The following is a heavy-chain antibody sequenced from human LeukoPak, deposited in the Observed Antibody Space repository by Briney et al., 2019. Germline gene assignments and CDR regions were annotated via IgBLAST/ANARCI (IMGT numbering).Heavy chain of an antibody. CDR1: GYTLTELS. J-gene: IGHJ6*02. CDR2: FDPEDGET. CDR3: ATDRPTAAIFGVANLDV. Sequence: ASVKVSCKVSGYTLTELSMHWVRQAPGKGLEWMGGFDPEDGETIYAQKFQGRVTMTEDTSTDTAYMELSSLRSEDTAVYYCATDRPTAAIFGVANLDVWGQGTTVTVSS. V-gene: IGHV1-24*01. D-gene: IGHD3-3*01.